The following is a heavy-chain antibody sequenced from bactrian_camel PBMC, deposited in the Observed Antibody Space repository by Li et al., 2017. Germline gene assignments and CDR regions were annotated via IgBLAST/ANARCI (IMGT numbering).Heavy chain of an antibody. V-gene: IGHV3S1*01. Sequence: VQLVESGGGSVQAGGSLRLACKVTDDPTSKYYMDDTYCMGWFRQAPGKGLEWFSTIGNYVFTPVYAPSVKGRFTISRDNAKNMLYLQMNSLKPEDTAMYFCAAARRPCKGSVATRDYTYWGQGTQVTVS. CDR3: AAARRPCKGSVATRDYTY. CDR2: IGNYVFTP. D-gene: IGHD4*01. J-gene: IGHJ4*01. CDR1: DDPTSKYYMDDTYC.